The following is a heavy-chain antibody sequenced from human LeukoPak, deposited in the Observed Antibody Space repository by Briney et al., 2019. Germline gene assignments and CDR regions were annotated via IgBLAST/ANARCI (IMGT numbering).Heavy chain of an antibody. CDR3: ARVYWSSLLSVAFFDY. CDR2: IYYSGST. V-gene: IGHV4-39*07. CDR1: GLTVSSNY. Sequence: GSLRLSCAASGLTVSSNYMSWVRQPPGKGLEWIGSIYYSGSTYYNPSLKSRVTISVDTSKNQFSLKLSSVTAADTAVYYCARVYWSSLLSVAFFDYWGQGTLVTVSS. J-gene: IGHJ4*02. D-gene: IGHD2-8*02.